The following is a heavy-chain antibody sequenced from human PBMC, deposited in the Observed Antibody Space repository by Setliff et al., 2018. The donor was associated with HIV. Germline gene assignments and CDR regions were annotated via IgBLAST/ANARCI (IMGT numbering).Heavy chain of an antibody. Sequence: SETLSLTCTVSGGSISSHFWSWIRQPPGKGLEWIGYISPTGNTNYNPSLKSRVTISTDTSKNQFSLNVRSVTAADPAVYCCAKSSPSIGYISDHWGQGTLVTVSS. V-gene: IGHV4-59*11. CDR1: GGSISSHF. J-gene: IGHJ4*02. CDR3: AKSSPSIGYISDH. D-gene: IGHD5-12*01. CDR2: ISPTGNT.